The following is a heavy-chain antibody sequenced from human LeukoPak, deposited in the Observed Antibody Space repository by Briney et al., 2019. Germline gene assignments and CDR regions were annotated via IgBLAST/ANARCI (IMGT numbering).Heavy chain of an antibody. CDR2: INQDGTKK. V-gene: IGHV3-7*01. D-gene: IGHD3-3*01. Sequence: GGSLRLSCAASGVTSSSHWTNWVRQAPGKGLEWVANINQDGTKKYYADSVKGRFTMSRDNAAKSLYLQMNSLRAEDTAVYYCAREVYDFWSGYPYYYYYYGMEVWGQGTTVTVSS. J-gene: IGHJ6*02. CDR1: GVTSSSHW. CDR3: AREVYDFWSGYPYYYYYYGMEV.